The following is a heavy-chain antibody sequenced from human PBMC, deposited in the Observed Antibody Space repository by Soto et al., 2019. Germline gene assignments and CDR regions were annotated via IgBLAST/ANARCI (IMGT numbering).Heavy chain of an antibody. CDR3: ARHDGAAAGYYYYGMDF. CDR1: GGSIISSSYY. J-gene: IGHJ6*02. D-gene: IGHD6-13*01. V-gene: IGHV4-39*01. CDR2: IYYSGST. Sequence: PSETLSLTCTVSGGSIISSSYYWVLIRQAPGKGLEWIGSIYYSGSTYYNPSLKSRVTISVDTSKNPLSLKLSSVTAADTAVYYCARHDGAAAGYYYYGMDFWGQGTTVTVSS.